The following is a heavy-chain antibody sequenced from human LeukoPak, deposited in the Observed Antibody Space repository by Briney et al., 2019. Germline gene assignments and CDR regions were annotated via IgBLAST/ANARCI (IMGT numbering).Heavy chain of an antibody. CDR2: ISSSGSTI. CDR1: GFTFSDYY. CDR3: ASALSSNSLFDY. J-gene: IGHJ4*02. Sequence: GGSLRLSCAASGFTFSDYYMSWIRQAPGKGLEWVSYISSSGSTIYYADSVRGRFTISRDNAKNSLYLQMNSLRAVDTAVYYCASALSSNSLFDYWGQGTLVTVSS. V-gene: IGHV3-11*04. D-gene: IGHD4-23*01.